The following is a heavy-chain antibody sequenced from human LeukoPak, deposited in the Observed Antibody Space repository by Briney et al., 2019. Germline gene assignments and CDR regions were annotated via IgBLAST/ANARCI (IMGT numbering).Heavy chain of an antibody. Sequence: SETLSLTCTVSGGSISSYYWTWIRQPPGKGPEWIGYISYSGSTNYNPSLKSRVTISVDTSKNQFSLKLSSVTAADTAVYYCARGTMVRGALFDYWGQGTLATVSS. CDR1: GGSISSYY. D-gene: IGHD3-10*01. V-gene: IGHV4-59*08. J-gene: IGHJ4*02. CDR2: ISYSGST. CDR3: ARGTMVRGALFDY.